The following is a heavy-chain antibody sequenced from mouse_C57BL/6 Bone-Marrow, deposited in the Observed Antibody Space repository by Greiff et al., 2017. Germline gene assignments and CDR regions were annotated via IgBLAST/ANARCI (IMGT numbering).Heavy chain of an antibody. CDR2: IYPGDGDT. D-gene: IGHD2-5*01. V-gene: IGHV1-82*01. J-gene: IGHJ4*01. CDR1: GYAFSSSW. CDR3: ARYYSNSYYAMDY. Sequence: QVQLQQSGPELVKPGASVKISCKASGYAFSSSWMNWVKQRPGKGLEWIGRIYPGDGDTNYNGKFKGKATLTAAKSSSTAYMHLSSLTSADSAVYYCARYYSNSYYAMDYWGQGTSVTVSS.